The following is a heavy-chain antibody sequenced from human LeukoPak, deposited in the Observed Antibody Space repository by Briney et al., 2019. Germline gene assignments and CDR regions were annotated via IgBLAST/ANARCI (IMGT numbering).Heavy chain of an antibody. D-gene: IGHD3-3*01. Sequence: GSLRLSCAASGFTFSSYGMHWVRQAPGKGLEWVAVIWYDGSNKYYADSVKGRFTISRDNSKNTLYLQMNSLRAEDTAVYYCARESVGDFWSGSPSGYFDYWGQGTLVTVSS. CDR2: IWYDGSNK. J-gene: IGHJ4*02. V-gene: IGHV3-33*01. CDR1: GFTFSSYG. CDR3: ARESVGDFWSGSPSGYFDY.